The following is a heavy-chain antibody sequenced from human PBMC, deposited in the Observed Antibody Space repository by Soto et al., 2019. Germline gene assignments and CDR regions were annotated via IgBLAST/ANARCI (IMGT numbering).Heavy chain of an antibody. CDR2: INAGNGNT. Sequence: QVQLVQSGAEVKKPGASVKVSCKASGYTFTSYAMHWVRQAPGQRLEWMGWINAGNGNTKYSQKFQGRVTINRDTSGSTAYMELSSLRFEDTAVYYCARGLFLWFGVGMDVWGQGTTVTVAS. J-gene: IGHJ6*02. V-gene: IGHV1-3*01. CDR3: ARGLFLWFGVGMDV. D-gene: IGHD3-10*01. CDR1: GYTFTSYA.